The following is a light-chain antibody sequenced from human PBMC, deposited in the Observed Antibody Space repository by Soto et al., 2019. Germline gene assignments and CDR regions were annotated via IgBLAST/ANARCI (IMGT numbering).Light chain of an antibody. CDR2: GAS. Sequence: EIVLTQSPGTLSLSPGERATLSCRASQSVSSSSLAWYQQKPGQAPRLLIYGASSRATGIPDRFSGSGSGTDFTLTISRLEPEDFAVYYCQQYGRSRTFGQGTKVEIK. J-gene: IGKJ1*01. CDR1: QSVSSSS. V-gene: IGKV3-20*01. CDR3: QQYGRSRT.